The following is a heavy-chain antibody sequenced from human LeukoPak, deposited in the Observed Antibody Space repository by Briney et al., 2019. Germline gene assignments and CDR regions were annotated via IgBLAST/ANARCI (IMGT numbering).Heavy chain of an antibody. V-gene: IGHV4-4*07. CDR3: ARDRRTIFGVVNYFDY. Sequence: SETLSLTCTVSGGSISSYYWSWIRQPAGKGLEWIGRIYTSGSTNYNPSLKSRVTMSVDTPKNQFSLKLSSVTAADTAVYYCARDRRTIFGVVNYFDYWGQGTLVTVSS. D-gene: IGHD3-3*01. CDR2: IYTSGST. CDR1: GGSISSYY. J-gene: IGHJ4*02.